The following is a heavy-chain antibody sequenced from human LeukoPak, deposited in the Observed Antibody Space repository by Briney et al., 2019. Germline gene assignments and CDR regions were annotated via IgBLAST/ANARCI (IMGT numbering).Heavy chain of an antibody. J-gene: IGHJ4*02. CDR3: AKAPYYDILTGYCDY. CDR2: ISGSGGST. CDR1: GFTFSSYA. D-gene: IGHD3-9*01. Sequence: GRSLRLSCAASGFTFSSYAMSWVRQAPGKGLEWVSAISGSGGSTYYADSVKGRFTISRDNSKNTLYLQMNSLRAEDTAVYYCAKAPYYDILTGYCDYWGQGTLVTVSS. V-gene: IGHV3-23*01.